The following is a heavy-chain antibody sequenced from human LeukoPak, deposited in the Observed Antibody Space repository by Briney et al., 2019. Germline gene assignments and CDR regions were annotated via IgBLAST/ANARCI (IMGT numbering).Heavy chain of an antibody. Sequence: PSETLSLTCTVSGGSISSSSYYWGWIRQPPGKGLEWIGSIYYSGSTYYNPSLKSRVTISVDTSKNQFSLKLSSVTAADTAVYYCHSKEYVWGSYRYDYWGQGTLVTVSS. V-gene: IGHV4-39*07. D-gene: IGHD3-16*02. CDR2: IYYSGST. CDR1: GGSISSSSYY. J-gene: IGHJ4*02. CDR3: HSKEYVWGSYRYDY.